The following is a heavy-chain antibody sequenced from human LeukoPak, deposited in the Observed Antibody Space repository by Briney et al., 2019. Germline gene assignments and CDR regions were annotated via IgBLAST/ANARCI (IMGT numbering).Heavy chain of an antibody. CDR1: GGSVSGHY. D-gene: IGHD3-22*01. CDR3: ARVGDTSSYYYYFDY. Sequence: SSETLSLTCSVSGGSVSGHYWSWIRQPPGKGLEWIGYVHSGGSTSYNPSLKSRVTISVDTSQNQFSLKLTSVTAADTAVYYCARVGDTSSYYYYFDYWGQGTLVTASS. V-gene: IGHV4-59*02. CDR2: VHSGGST. J-gene: IGHJ4*02.